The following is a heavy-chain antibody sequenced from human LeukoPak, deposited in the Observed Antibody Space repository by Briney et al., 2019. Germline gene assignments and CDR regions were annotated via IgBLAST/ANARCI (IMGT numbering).Heavy chain of an antibody. V-gene: IGHV3-30*18. Sequence: GGFLRLSCAASGFTFSSYGMHWVRQAPGKGLEWVAVISYDGSNKYYADSVKGRFTISRDNSKNTLYLQMNSLRAEDTAVYYCAKEGRDGYSYGYLDYWGQGTLVTVSS. CDR3: AKEGRDGYSYGYLDY. D-gene: IGHD5-18*01. CDR1: GFTFSSYG. CDR2: ISYDGSNK. J-gene: IGHJ4*02.